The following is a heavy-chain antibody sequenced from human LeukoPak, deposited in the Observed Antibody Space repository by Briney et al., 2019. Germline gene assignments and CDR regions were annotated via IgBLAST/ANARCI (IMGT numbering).Heavy chain of an antibody. CDR1: GYTFTSYY. V-gene: IGHV1-46*01. CDR2: INPSGGST. Sequence: ASVKVSSKASGYTFTSYYMHWVRQAPGQGLEWMGIINPSGGSTSYAQKFQGRVTMTRDMSTSTVYMELSSLRSEDTAVYYCARALQGFRPLNEVGEPLDYWGQGTLVTVSS. J-gene: IGHJ4*02. CDR3: ARALQGFRPLNEVGEPLDY. D-gene: IGHD3-10*01.